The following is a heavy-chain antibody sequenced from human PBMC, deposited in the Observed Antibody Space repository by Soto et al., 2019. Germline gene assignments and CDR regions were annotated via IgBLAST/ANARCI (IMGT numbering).Heavy chain of an antibody. D-gene: IGHD2-15*01. J-gene: IGHJ4*02. CDR3: ATLGVGNLGY. CDR1: RLTFRNYW. CDR2: INQDGSEK. V-gene: IGHV3-7*01. Sequence: EVQLVESGGGLVQPGGSLRLSCAASRLTFRNYWMNWVRQAPGKGLEWVANINQDGSEKFYVDSVKGRFTISRDNSKDSLYLQMNSLRDEDTAVYYCATLGVGNLGYWGQGTLVTVSS.